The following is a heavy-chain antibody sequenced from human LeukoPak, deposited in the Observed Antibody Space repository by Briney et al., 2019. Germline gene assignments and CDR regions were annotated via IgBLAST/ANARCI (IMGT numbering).Heavy chain of an antibody. CDR3: ARRRGGYCSSTSCPNWFDP. D-gene: IGHD2-2*01. V-gene: IGHV5-51*01. J-gene: IGHJ5*02. CDR2: IYPGDSDT. Sequence: RRGSLKISCKGSGYSFTSYWIGWLRQMPGKGRKWMGIIYPGDSDTRYSPSFQGQVTISADKSISTAYLQWSSLKASDTAMYYCARRRGGYCSSTSCPNWFDPWGQGTLVTVSS. CDR1: GYSFTSYW.